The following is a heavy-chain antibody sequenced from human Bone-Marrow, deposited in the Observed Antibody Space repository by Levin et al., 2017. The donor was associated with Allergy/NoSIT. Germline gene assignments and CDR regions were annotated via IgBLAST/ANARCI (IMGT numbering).Heavy chain of an antibody. CDR1: GFTFSGQG. D-gene: IGHD3-10*01. Sequence: AGGSLRLSCAASGFTFSGQGMHWVRQAPGKGLEWLAVISFDGYNKNYADSVKGRFTISRDNPKNTLYLQMNSLRAEDTAVYYCAKDPLYGSGNYYYYYYMDVWGKGTAVTVSS. J-gene: IGHJ6*03. CDR3: AKDPLYGSGNYYYYYYMDV. V-gene: IGHV3-30*18. CDR2: ISFDGYNK.